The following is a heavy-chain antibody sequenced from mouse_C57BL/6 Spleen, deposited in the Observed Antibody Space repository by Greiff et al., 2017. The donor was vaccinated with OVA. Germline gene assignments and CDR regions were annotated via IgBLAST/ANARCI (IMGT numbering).Heavy chain of an antibody. CDR2: INPNNGGT. V-gene: IGHV1-18*01. CDR1: GYTFTDYN. CDR3: ARRNYRYAMDY. D-gene: IGHD2-1*01. J-gene: IGHJ4*01. Sequence: VQLKESGPELVKPGASVKIPCKASGYTFTDYNMDWVKQSHGKSLEWIGDINPNNGGTIYNQKFKGKATLTVDKSSSTAYMELRSLTSEDTAVYYCARRNYRYAMDYWGQGTSVTVSS.